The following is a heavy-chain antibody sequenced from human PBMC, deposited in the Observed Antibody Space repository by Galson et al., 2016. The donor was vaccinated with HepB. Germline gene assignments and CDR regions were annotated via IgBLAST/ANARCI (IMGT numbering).Heavy chain of an antibody. V-gene: IGHV3-30*18. CDR1: GFTFSTYG. D-gene: IGHD2-8*01. J-gene: IGHJ4*02. CDR3: VKVRGPYCTSSTCQLPYFDN. Sequence: SLRLSCAASGFTFSTYGMHWVRQAPGKGLEWVAVVSYDARNKYYADSVKGRFIVSRDNAKNTLYLQMNSLRAVDTAVYFCVKVRGPYCTSSTCQLPYFDNWGQGTLVTVSS. CDR2: VSYDARNK.